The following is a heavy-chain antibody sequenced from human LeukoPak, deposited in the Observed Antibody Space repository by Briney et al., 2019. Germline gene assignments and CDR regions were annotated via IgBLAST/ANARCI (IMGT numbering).Heavy chain of an antibody. J-gene: IGHJ4*02. CDR2: ISSSSSYT. CDR1: GFTFSSYG. V-gene: IGHV3-21*05. CDR3: ARDRGYSYGFDY. D-gene: IGHD5-18*01. Sequence: GGSLRLSCAASGFTFSSYGMSWVRQAPGKGLEWVSYISSSSSYTNYADSVKGRFTISRDNAKNSLYLQMNSLRAEDTAVYYCARDRGYSYGFDYWGQGTLVTVSS.